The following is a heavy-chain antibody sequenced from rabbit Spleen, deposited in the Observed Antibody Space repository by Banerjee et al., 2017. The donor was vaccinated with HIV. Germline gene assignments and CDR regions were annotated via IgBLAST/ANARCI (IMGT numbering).Heavy chain of an antibody. CDR1: GFSFSSAYY. D-gene: IGHD3-1*01. Sequence: QSLEESGGDLVKPGGTLTLNCPVSGFSFSSAYYLCCVRQAPGKGLEWIACIYAGSSGATYYANWANGRFTISKTSSTVDLKMTSLTAADTATYFCARSDSNNKWGFNLWGPGTLVTVS. CDR2: IYAGSSGAT. V-gene: IGHV1S40*01. J-gene: IGHJ4*01. CDR3: ARSDSNNKWGFNL.